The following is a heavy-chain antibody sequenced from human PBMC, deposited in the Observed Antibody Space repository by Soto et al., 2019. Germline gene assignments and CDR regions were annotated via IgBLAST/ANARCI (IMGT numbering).Heavy chain of an antibody. V-gene: IGHV3-23*01. CDR2: ISGSGGST. CDR3: AKWRIDSSGSIDY. D-gene: IGHD3-22*01. CDR1: GFTFSSYA. Sequence: SLRLSCAASGFTFSSYAMSWVRQAPGKGLEWVSAISGSGGSTYYADSVKGRFTISRDNSKNTLYLQMNSLRAEDTAVYYCAKWRIDSSGSIDYWGQGTLVTVSS. J-gene: IGHJ4*02.